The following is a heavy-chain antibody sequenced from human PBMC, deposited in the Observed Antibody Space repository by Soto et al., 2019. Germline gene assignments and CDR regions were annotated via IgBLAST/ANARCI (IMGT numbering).Heavy chain of an antibody. Sequence: GGSLRLCCSASLFTFSIYAMSCFRQARGKGLEWVSAISGSGGSTYYADSVKGRFTISRDNSKNTLYLQMNSLRAEDTAVYYCAKGNWNYPWYFDYWGQGTLVTVSS. V-gene: IGHV3-23*01. CDR1: LFTFSIYA. CDR3: AKGNWNYPWYFDY. J-gene: IGHJ4*02. D-gene: IGHD1-7*01. CDR2: ISGSGGST.